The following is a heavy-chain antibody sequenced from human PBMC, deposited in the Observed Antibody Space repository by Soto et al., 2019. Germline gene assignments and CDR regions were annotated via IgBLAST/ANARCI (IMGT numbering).Heavy chain of an antibody. Sequence: EVQLVESGGGLVQPGGSLRLSCAASGFTVSSNSMSWVRQAPGKGLEWVSVLYSGGTTYYADSVKGRFTISRDNSKNTLYLQMNSLRAEDTAVYYCASEPSYAFDLWGQGTMVTVSS. CDR3: ASEPSYAFDL. CDR1: GFTVSSNS. J-gene: IGHJ3*01. V-gene: IGHV3-66*01. CDR2: LYSGGTT.